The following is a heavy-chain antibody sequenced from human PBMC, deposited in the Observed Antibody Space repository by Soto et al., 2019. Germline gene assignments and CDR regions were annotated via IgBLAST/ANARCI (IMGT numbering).Heavy chain of an antibody. Sequence: PSETLSLTCAVSGGSISSGGYSWSWIRQPPGKGLEWIGYIYHIGSTYYNPSLKSRVTISVDRSKNQFSLKLSSVTAADTAVYYCARDAWAKWFDPWGQGTLVTVSS. CDR3: ARDAWAKWFDP. V-gene: IGHV4-30-2*01. D-gene: IGHD1-26*01. J-gene: IGHJ5*02. CDR1: GGSISSGGYS. CDR2: IYHIGST.